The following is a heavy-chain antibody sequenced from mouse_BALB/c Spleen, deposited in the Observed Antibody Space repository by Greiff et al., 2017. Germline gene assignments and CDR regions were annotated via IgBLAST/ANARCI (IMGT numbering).Heavy chain of an antibody. Sequence: VQLQQSGPGLVAPSQSLSITCTVSGFSLSRYSVHWVRQPPGKGLEWLGMIWGGGSTDYNSALKSRLSISKDNSKSQVFLKMNSLQTDDTAMYYCARRASYYRYDVGGGDYYAMDYWGQGTSVTVSS. CDR1: GFSLSRYS. CDR2: IWGGGST. CDR3: ARRASYYRYDVGGGDYYAMDY. V-gene: IGHV2-6-4*01. J-gene: IGHJ4*01. D-gene: IGHD2-14*01.